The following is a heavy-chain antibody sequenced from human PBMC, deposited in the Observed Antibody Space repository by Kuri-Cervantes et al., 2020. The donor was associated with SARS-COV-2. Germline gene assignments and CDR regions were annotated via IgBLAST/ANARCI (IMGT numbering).Heavy chain of an antibody. V-gene: IGHV3-11*04. Sequence: GGSLRPACAASGFTFSDYYMHWIRQAPGKGLEWVSYISSSGTTTYYADSVKGRFTISRDNAKKSMDVQMNSLRAVDTAVYYCARVGSTSCADYWGQGTLVTVSS. CDR3: ARVGSTSCADY. J-gene: IGHJ4*02. CDR1: GFTFSDYY. CDR2: ISSSGTTT. D-gene: IGHD2-2*01.